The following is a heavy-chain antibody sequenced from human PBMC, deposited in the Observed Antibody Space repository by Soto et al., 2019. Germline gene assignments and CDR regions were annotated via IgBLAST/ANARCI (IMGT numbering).Heavy chain of an antibody. D-gene: IGHD4-17*01. CDR3: GKDPNGDYFGAFDF. V-gene: IGHV3-23*01. CDR2: ITGSGDYA. J-gene: IGHJ3*01. Sequence: EVQMLESGGGLVEPGGSLRLSCAASGFTFSSYAFTWVRQAPGKGLEWVSSITGSGDYARYTDSVKGRFTITRDNAKNTLFLQMQSLRADDTAIYYCGKDPNGDYFGAFDFWGQGTMVTVSS. CDR1: GFTFSSYA.